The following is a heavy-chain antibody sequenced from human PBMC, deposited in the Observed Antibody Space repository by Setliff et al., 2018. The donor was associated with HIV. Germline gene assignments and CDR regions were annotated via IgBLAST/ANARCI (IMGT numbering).Heavy chain of an antibody. Sequence: GGSLRLSCAASGLTFSSYAMTWVRQAPGRGLEWVSGITGNGRSTEYGASVQGRFTISRDNSKDSLSLQMNNLKAEDTAVYYCVRAAAGLDIWSQGIRVTVSS. J-gene: IGHJ4*02. CDR3: VRAAAGLDI. V-gene: IGHV3-23*02. CDR2: ITGNGRST. D-gene: IGHD6-25*01. CDR1: GLTFSSYA.